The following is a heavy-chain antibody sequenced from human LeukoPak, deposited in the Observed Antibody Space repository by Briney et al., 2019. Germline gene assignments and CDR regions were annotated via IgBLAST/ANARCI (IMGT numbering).Heavy chain of an antibody. CDR3: ASQLNSVVAAFEYFQH. D-gene: IGHD2-15*01. CDR2: IIPIFGTA. Sequence: SVKVSFKASGGTFSSYAISWVRQAPGQGLEWMGGIIPIFGTANYARKFQGRVTITADESTSTAYMELSSLRSEDTAVYYCASQLNSVVAAFEYFQHWGQGTLVTVSS. V-gene: IGHV1-69*01. CDR1: GGTFSSYA. J-gene: IGHJ1*01.